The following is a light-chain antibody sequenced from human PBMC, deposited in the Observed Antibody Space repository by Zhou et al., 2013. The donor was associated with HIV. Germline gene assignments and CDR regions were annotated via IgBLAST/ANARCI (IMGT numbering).Light chain of an antibody. J-gene: IGKJ1*01. CDR1: QSVRNN. CDR3: QQYGSSPGT. Sequence: EIIMTQSPATLSVSPGESATLSCRASQSVRNNLAWYQQKPGQAPRLLIYGASSRATGIPDRFSGSGSGADFTLTISRLEPEDFAVYYCQQYGSSPGTFGQGTKVEIK. CDR2: GAS. V-gene: IGKV3-20*01.